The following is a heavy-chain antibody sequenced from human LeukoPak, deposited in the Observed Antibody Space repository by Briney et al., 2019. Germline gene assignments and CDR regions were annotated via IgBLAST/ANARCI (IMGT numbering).Heavy chain of an antibody. CDR1: GYSFTNYW. J-gene: IGHJ4*02. V-gene: IGHV5-51*01. CDR3: ARQAVGLSPNYFDY. CDR2: IYPGNSDT. Sequence: GESLKISCKGSGYSFTNYWIGWVRQMPGKGLEWMGIIYPGNSDTRYSPSFQGRVTISADKSISTAYLQWRSLKASDTAMYYCARQAVGLSPNYFDYWAREPWSPSPQ. D-gene: IGHD2-2*01.